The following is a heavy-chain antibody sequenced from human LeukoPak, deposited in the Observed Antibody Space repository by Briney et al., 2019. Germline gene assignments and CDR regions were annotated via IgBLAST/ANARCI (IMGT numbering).Heavy chain of an antibody. Sequence: ASVKVSCKASGYTFTSYGISWVRQAPGQGLEWMGIINPSGGSTSYAQKFQGRVTMTRDMSTSTVYMELSSLRSEDTAVYYCARVIASGSDAFDIWGQGTMVTVSS. CDR2: INPSGGST. D-gene: IGHD3-22*01. J-gene: IGHJ3*02. CDR3: ARVIASGSDAFDI. V-gene: IGHV1-46*01. CDR1: GYTFTSYG.